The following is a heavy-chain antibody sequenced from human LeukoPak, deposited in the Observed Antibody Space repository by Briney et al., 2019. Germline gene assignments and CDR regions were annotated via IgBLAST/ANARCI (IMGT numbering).Heavy chain of an antibody. J-gene: IGHJ4*02. CDR2: ISGSGGST. V-gene: IGHV3-23*01. CDR1: GFTFSSYA. D-gene: IGHD6-19*01. CDR3: AKGSSGWYGAAFENY. Sequence: GGSLRLSCAASGFTFSSYAMSWVRQTPGKGLEWVSAISGSGGSTYYADSVKGRFTISRDNSKNTLYLQMNSLRAEDTAVYYCAKGSSGWYGAAFENYWGQGTLVTVSS.